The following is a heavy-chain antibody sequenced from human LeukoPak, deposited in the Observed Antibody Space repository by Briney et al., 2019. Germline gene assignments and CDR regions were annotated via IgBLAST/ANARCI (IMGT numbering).Heavy chain of an antibody. D-gene: IGHD1-1*01. V-gene: IGHV3-23*01. CDR3: AKSHASIWNVLDY. CDR2: ISGGGDST. Sequence: GGSLRLSCAASGFTFSSYAMSWVRLAPGKGLEWVSAISGGGDSTYYADTVKGHFTISRDNSKNTLFLQMNSLRAEDTAVYYCAKSHASIWNVLDYWGQGTLVTVSS. J-gene: IGHJ4*02. CDR1: GFTFSSYA.